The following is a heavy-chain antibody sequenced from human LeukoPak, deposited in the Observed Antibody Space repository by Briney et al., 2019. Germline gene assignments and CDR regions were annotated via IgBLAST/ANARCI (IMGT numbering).Heavy chain of an antibody. CDR2: ISGNGNTI. J-gene: IGHJ3*01. D-gene: IGHD1-26*01. CDR1: EFTFSSYA. Sequence: GGSLRLSCAASEFTFSSYAMQWVRQAPGKGLEWVSYISGNGNTIEHADSVKGHFTISRDNAKNSLSLQMNSLRTEDTAVYYCVSRAYRGEFDVWGQGTMVTVSS. V-gene: IGHV3-48*03. CDR3: VSRAYRGEFDV.